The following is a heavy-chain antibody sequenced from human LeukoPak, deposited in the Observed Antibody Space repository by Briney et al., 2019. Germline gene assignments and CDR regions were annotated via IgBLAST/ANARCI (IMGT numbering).Heavy chain of an antibody. CDR2: IIPIFGTA. D-gene: IGHD4-17*01. V-gene: IGHV1-69*06. CDR1: GGTFSSYV. J-gene: IGHJ6*03. Sequence: SVKVSCKASGGTFSSYVINWVRQAPGQGLEWMGGIIPIFGTANYAQKFQGRVTITADKSTSTAYMELSSLRSEDTAVYYCARAPTGDHYYYYMDVWGKGTTVTVSS. CDR3: ARAPTGDHYYYYMDV.